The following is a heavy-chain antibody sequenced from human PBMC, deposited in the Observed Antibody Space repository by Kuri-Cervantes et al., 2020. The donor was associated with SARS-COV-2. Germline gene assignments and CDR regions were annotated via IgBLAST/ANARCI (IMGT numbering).Heavy chain of an antibody. V-gene: IGHV3-30-3*01. CDR3: AKDVAAGTRAPPEYFQH. Sequence: GESLKISCAASGFTFSSYAMHWVRQAPGKGLEWVAVISYDGSNKYYADSVEGRFTISRDSSKNTLYLQMNSLRAEDTAVYYCAKDVAAGTRAPPEYFQHWGQGTLVTVSS. CDR2: ISYDGSNK. CDR1: GFTFSSYA. J-gene: IGHJ1*01. D-gene: IGHD6-13*01.